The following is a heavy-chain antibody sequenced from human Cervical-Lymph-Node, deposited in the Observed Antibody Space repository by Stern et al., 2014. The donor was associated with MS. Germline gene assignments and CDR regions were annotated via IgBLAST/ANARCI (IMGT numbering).Heavy chain of an antibody. J-gene: IGHJ5*02. Sequence: QVQLVQSGAEVTKPGSSVKVSCKASGGTFSKFPSSWVRQAPGQGLEWMGGIFPVFGTPTYAQEFRGRVTITADVSTSTLYMELSSLRSDDTAVYYCALSSETSDRWYSLGYDLWGQGTLVTLSS. CDR2: IFPVFGTP. CDR1: GGTFSKFP. CDR3: ALSSETSDRWYSLGYDL. D-gene: IGHD6-13*01. V-gene: IGHV1-69*01.